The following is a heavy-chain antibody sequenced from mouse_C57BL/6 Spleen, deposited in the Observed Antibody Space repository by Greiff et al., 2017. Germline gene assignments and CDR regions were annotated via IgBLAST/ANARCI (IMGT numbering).Heavy chain of an antibody. V-gene: IGHV1-55*01. CDR2: IYPGSGST. CDR3: ARGTGPYAMDY. CDR1: SYTFTSYW. D-gene: IGHD4-1*01. Sequence: VQLQQPGAELVKPGASVTMSCKASSYTFTSYWITWVKQRPGQGLEWIGDIYPGSGSTKYNEKFKSKATLTVDTSSSTAYMQLSSLTSEDSAVYYCARGTGPYAMDYWGQGTSVTVSS. J-gene: IGHJ4*01.